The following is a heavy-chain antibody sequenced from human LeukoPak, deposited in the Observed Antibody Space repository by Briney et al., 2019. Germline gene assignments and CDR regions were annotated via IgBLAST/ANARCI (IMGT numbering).Heavy chain of an antibody. CDR1: GYTFTGYY. D-gene: IGHD1-26*01. J-gene: IGHJ4*02. Sequence: ASVKVSCKASGYTFTGYYMHWVRQAPGQGLEWMGRINPNSGGTNYAQKFQGRVTMTRDTSISTAYMELSRLRSDDTAVHYCARVRWELRSFDYWGQGTLVTVSS. V-gene: IGHV1-2*06. CDR3: ARVRWELRSFDY. CDR2: INPNSGGT.